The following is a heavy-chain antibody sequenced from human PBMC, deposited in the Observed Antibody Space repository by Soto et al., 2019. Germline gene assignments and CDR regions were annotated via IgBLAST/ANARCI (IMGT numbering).Heavy chain of an antibody. CDR3: ARDLVSSGVIVATTPGSY. D-gene: IGHD5-12*01. CDR2: IIPILGIA. V-gene: IGHV1-69*04. J-gene: IGHJ4*02. Sequence: GASVKVSCKASGGTFSSYTISWVRQAPGQGLEWMGRIIPILGIANYAQKFQGRVTITADKSTSTAYMELSSLRSEDTAVYYCARDLVSSGVIVATTPGSYWGQGTLVTVSS. CDR1: GGTFSSYT.